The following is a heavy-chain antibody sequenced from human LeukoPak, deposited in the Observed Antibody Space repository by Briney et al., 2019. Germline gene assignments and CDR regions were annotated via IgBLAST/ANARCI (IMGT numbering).Heavy chain of an antibody. CDR3: ARDLNPFDY. Sequence: GGSLRLSCAASGFTFSSYAMHWVRQAPGKGLKWVAVISYDGSNKYYADSVKGRFTISRDNSKNTLYLQMNSLRAEDTAVYYCARDLNPFDYWGQGTLVTVSS. D-gene: IGHD1-14*01. V-gene: IGHV3-30*14. CDR1: GFTFSSYA. J-gene: IGHJ4*02. CDR2: ISYDGSNK.